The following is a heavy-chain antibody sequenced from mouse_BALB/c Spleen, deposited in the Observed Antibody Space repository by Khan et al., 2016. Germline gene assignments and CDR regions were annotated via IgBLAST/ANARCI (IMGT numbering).Heavy chain of an antibody. J-gene: IGHJ2*01. V-gene: IGHV3-2*02. D-gene: IGHD2-4*01. CDR3: ARGMITTFDY. CDR1: GYSITSDYA. Sequence: EVQLQESGPGLVKPSQSLSLTCTVTGYSITSDYAWNWIRQFPGDKLEWMGYISYSGSTSYNPSLKSRISLTRDTSKNQFFLQLNSVTTEDTATYYGARGMITTFDYWGQGTTLTVSS. CDR2: ISYSGST.